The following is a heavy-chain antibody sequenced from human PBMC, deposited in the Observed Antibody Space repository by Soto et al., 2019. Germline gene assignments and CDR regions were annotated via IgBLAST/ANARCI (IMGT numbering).Heavy chain of an antibody. J-gene: IGHJ4*02. V-gene: IGHV3-7*01. CDR1: GFTFSSYW. CDR3: STSLNF. Sequence: LSCAASGFTFSSYWMDWVRQAPGKGLEWVANINQDGSEKNYVDSVKGRFTISRGNAKNSLYLQMSSLTAEDSALYYCSTSLNFWGQGVLVTVSS. CDR2: INQDGSEK.